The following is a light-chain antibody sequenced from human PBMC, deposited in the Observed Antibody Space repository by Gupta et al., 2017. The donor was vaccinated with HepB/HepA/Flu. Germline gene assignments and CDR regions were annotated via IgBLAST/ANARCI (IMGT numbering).Light chain of an antibody. CDR1: SSNIGRNT. CDR2: SDF. Sequence: QSVLTQPPSTSGTPGQRVTISCSGTSSNIGRNTVNWYQKVPGAAPKLLVFSDFQRPSGVPDRFSGSKSDTSASLAISGLRSEDEADYFCAAWDDSLTGWVFGGGTKLTVV. J-gene: IGLJ3*02. CDR3: AAWDDSLTGWV. V-gene: IGLV1-44*01.